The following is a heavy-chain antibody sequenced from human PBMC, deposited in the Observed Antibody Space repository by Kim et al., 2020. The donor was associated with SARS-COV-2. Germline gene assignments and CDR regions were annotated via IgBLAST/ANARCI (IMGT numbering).Heavy chain of an antibody. CDR3: VREPAS. CDR2: GGGSI. V-gene: IGHV3-11*01. J-gene: IGHJ5*02. Sequence: GGGSINYADAVNGRFTIARDNARKSLSLQMNSLTPEDTAVYYCVREPASWGQGTLVTVSS.